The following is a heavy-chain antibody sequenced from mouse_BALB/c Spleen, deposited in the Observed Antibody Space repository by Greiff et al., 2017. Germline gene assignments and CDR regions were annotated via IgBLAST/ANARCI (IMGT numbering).Heavy chain of an antibody. D-gene: IGHD2-2*01. CDR2: INSNGGST. J-gene: IGHJ4*01. Sequence: EVMLVESGGGLVKLGGSLKLSCAASGFTFSSYYMSWVRQTPEKRLELVAAINSNGGSTYYPDTVKGRFTISRDNAKNTLYLQMSSLKSEDTALYYCARDGYDASYYAMDYWGQGTSGTVSS. CDR3: ARDGYDASYYAMDY. V-gene: IGHV5-6-2*01. CDR1: GFTFSSYY.